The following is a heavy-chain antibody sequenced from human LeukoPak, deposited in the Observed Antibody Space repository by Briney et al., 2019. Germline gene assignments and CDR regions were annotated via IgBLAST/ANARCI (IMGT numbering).Heavy chain of an antibody. CDR3: ARVPPPYGSTYYYYMDV. V-gene: IGHV1-69*01. Sequence: SVKVSCKASGGTFSSYAISWGRQAPGQGLEWMGGIIPIFGTANYAQKFQGRVTITADESTSTAYMELSSLRSEDTAVYYCARVPPPYGSTYYYYMDVWGKGTTVTVSS. CDR1: GGTFSSYA. D-gene: IGHD3-16*01. CDR2: IIPIFGTA. J-gene: IGHJ6*03.